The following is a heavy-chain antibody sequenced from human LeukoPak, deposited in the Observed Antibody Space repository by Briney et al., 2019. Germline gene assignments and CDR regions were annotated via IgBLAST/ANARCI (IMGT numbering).Heavy chain of an antibody. Sequence: GESLKISCKGSGYSFTNYWIGWVRQMPGKGLEWMGIIYPADSDTRYSLSFQGQVTISVDKSISTAYLQWSSLKASDTAMYYCARAPLAPGVTSWFDPWGQGTLVTVSS. CDR2: IYPADSDT. CDR1: GYSFTNYW. D-gene: IGHD1-1*01. V-gene: IGHV5-51*01. J-gene: IGHJ5*02. CDR3: ARAPLAPGVTSWFDP.